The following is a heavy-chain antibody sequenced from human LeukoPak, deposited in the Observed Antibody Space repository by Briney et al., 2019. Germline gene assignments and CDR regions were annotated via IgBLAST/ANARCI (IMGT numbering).Heavy chain of an antibody. CDR1: GGSISSYY. CDR2: IYYSGST. V-gene: IGHV4-59*08. D-gene: IGHD3-22*01. CDR3: ARNLFYYESSGQYHAFDI. Sequence: SETLSLTCTVSGGSISSYYWSWIRQPPGKGLEWIGYIYYSGSTNYNPSLKSRVTISVDTSKNQFSLKLSSVTAADTAVYYCARNLFYYESSGQYHAFDIWGRGTMVSVSS. J-gene: IGHJ3*02.